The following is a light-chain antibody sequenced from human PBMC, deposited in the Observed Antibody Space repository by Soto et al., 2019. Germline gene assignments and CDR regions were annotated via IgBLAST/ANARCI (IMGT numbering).Light chain of an antibody. CDR3: SSYTSSTTWV. CDR1: SSDAGGYEY. CDR2: EVT. Sequence: QSALTQPASVSGSPGQSITISCTGTSSDAGGYEYVSWYQQHPDKAPKLMIYEVTNRPSGVSNRFSGSKSGNTASLTISGLQAEDEADYYCSSYTSSTTWVFGGGTKLTVL. J-gene: IGLJ3*02. V-gene: IGLV2-14*01.